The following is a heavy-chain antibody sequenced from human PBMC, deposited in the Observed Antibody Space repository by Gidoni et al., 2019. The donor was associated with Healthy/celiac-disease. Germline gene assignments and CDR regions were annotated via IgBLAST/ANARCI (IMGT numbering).Heavy chain of an antibody. CDR1: GFTFSSYW. CDR3: ARDLYSSGWYPLDY. J-gene: IGHJ4*02. D-gene: IGHD6-19*01. Sequence: EVQLVESGGGLVQPGGSLRLPCAASGFTFSSYWMSRVRQAPGKGLEWVANIKQDGSEKYYVDSVKGRFTIARDNAKNSLDRQMNSLRAEDTAVYYCARDLYSSGWYPLDYWGQGTLVTVSS. V-gene: IGHV3-7*03. CDR2: IKQDGSEK.